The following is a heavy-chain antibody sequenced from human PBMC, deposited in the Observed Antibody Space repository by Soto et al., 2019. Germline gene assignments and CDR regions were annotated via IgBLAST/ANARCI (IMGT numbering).Heavy chain of an antibody. Sequence: GGSLRLSCAASGFTFSSYAMHWVRQAPGKGLEWVAVISYDGSNKYYADSVKGRFTISRDNSKNTLYLQMNSLRAEDTAVYYCARVQRAMAPFDYWGQGTLVTVSS. D-gene: IGHD5-18*01. CDR2: ISYDGSNK. J-gene: IGHJ4*02. CDR1: GFTFSSYA. V-gene: IGHV3-30-3*01. CDR3: ARVQRAMAPFDY.